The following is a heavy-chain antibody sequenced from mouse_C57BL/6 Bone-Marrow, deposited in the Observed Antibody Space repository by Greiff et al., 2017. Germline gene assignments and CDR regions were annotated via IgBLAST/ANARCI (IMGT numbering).Heavy chain of an antibody. J-gene: IGHJ4*01. CDR1: GFTFSSYA. D-gene: IGHD2-2*01. V-gene: IGHV5-4*03. CDR2: ISDVGSYT. CDR3: ARGGLPYYAMDY. Sequence: EVKLMESGGGLVKPGGSLKLSCAASGFTFSSYAMSWVRQTPEKRLEWVATISDVGSYTYYPDNVKGRFTISRDNAKNNLYLQMSHLKSEDTAMYYCARGGLPYYAMDYWGQGTSVTVSS.